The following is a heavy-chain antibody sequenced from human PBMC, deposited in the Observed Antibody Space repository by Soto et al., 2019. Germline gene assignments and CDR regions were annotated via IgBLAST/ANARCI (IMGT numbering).Heavy chain of an antibody. CDR1: GFTFDDYA. J-gene: IGHJ4*02. V-gene: IGHV3-9*01. CDR2: ISWNSGSI. D-gene: IGHD1-1*01. Sequence: EVQLVESGGGLVQPGRSLRLSCAASGFTFDDYAMHWVRQAPGKGLEWVSGISWNSGSIGYAESVKGRFTISRDNAKNSLYLQMNSLRAEDTALYYCAKDKDADLMPASGGYFDYWGQGTLVTVSS. CDR3: AKDKDADLMPASGGYFDY.